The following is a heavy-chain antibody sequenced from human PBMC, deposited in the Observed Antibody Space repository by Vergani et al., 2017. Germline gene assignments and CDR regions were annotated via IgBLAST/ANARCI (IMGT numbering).Heavy chain of an antibody. J-gene: IGHJ4*02. CDR1: GGSISSYY. CDR2: IYYSGST. CDR3: ARTGGHGDLYAPDY. Sequence: QVQLQESGPGLVKPSETLSLTCTVSGGSISSYYWSWIRQPPGKGLEWIGYIYYSGSTNYNPSLKSRVTISVDTSKNQFSLKPSSVTAAATAVYYCARTGGHGDLYAPDYWGQGTLVTVSS. D-gene: IGHD4-17*01. V-gene: IGHV4-59*01.